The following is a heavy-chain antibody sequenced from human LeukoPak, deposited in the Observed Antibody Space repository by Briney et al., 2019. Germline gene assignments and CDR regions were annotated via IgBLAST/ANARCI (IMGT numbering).Heavy chain of an antibody. Sequence: GSLRLSCAASGFALSSHWMTWVRQVPGGGPEWVANVNRDGSETYYLDSVKGRFTISKDNAKNSLYLQMNSLRAEDTALYYCARNNGMDVWGQGTTVIVSS. CDR2: VNRDGSET. CDR3: ARNNGMDV. J-gene: IGHJ6*02. CDR1: GFALSSHW. V-gene: IGHV3-7*03.